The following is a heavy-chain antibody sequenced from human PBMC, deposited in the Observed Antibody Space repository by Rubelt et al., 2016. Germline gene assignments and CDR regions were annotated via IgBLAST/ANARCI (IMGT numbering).Heavy chain of an antibody. V-gene: IGHV4-34*01. CDR1: GGSFSGYY. CDR3: ARQAGTTRYYFDY. D-gene: IGHD1-7*01. CDR2: INHSGST. Sequence: QVQLQQWGAGLLKPSETLSLTCAVYGGSFSGYYWSWIRQPPGKGLEWIGEINHSGSTNYNPSLKSRVTISGDTSKNQFSLKLSSVTAADTAVYYCARQAGTTRYYFDYWGQGTLVTVSS. J-gene: IGHJ4*02.